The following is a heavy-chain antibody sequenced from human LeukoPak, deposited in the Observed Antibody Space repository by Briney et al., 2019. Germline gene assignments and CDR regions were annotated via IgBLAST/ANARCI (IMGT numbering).Heavy chain of an antibody. CDR2: INHSGGT. CDR1: GGSFSGYY. D-gene: IGHD2-2*01. CDR3: ASRYCSSTSCYYYGMDV. V-gene: IGHV4-34*01. J-gene: IGHJ6*02. Sequence: SETLSLTCAVYGGSFSGYYWSWIRQPPGKGLEWIGEINHSGGTNYNPSLKSRVTISVDTSKNQFSLKLSSVTAADTAVYYCASRYCSSTSCYYYGMDVWGQGTTVTVSS.